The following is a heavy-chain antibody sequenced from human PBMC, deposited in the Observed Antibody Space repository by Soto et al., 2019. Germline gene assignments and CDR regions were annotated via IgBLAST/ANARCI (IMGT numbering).Heavy chain of an antibody. V-gene: IGHV1-18*04. J-gene: IGHJ6*02. CDR2: ISAYNGNT. CDR1: GYTFTSYG. D-gene: IGHD3-3*01. Sequence: ASVKVSCKASGYTFTSYGISWVRQAPGQGLEWMGWISAYNGNTNYAQKLQGRVTMTTDTSTSTAYMELRSLRSDDTAVYYCARDEGPGCGVVIGMDVWGQGTTVTVSS. CDR3: ARDEGPGCGVVIGMDV.